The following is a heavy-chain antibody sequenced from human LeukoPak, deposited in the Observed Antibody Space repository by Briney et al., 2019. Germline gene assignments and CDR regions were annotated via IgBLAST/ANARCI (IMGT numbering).Heavy chain of an antibody. CDR3: AREGGPLGYFDWLPGPYYYYGMDV. D-gene: IGHD3-9*01. V-gene: IGHV3-7*01. J-gene: IGHJ6*02. CDR2: IKQDGSEK. Sequence: GGSLRLSCAASGFTFSSYWMSWVRQAPGKGLEWVANIKQDGSEKYYVDSVKGRFTISRDNAKNSLYLQMNSLRAEDTAVYYCAREGGPLGYFDWLPGPYYYYGMDVWGQGTTVTVSS. CDR1: GFTFSSYW.